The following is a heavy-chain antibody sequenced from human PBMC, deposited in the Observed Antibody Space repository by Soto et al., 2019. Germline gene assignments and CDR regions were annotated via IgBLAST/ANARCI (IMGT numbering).Heavy chain of an antibody. V-gene: IGHV1-69*01. Sequence: QVQLVQSGAEVKKPGSSVKVSCKASGGTFNNYAINWVRQAPGQGLEWMGVIVPMFGTATYAQKFQGRITITADEFTGTAYIELSTLTSEDTALYYCARWAGYCTSASCYSALDYWGQGTLVTVSS. D-gene: IGHD2-2*03. CDR2: IVPMFGTA. J-gene: IGHJ4*02. CDR3: ARWAGYCTSASCYSALDY. CDR1: GGTFNNYA.